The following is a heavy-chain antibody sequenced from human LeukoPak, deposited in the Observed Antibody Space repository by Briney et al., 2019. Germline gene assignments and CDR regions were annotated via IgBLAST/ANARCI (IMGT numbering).Heavy chain of an antibody. CDR2: IKQDGTEK. CDR1: EFTFSSFW. V-gene: IGHV3-7*01. Sequence: GGSLRLSCVASEFTFSSFWMSWVRQAPGKGLEWVANIKQDGTEKYYVDSMKGRFTVSRDNAKNSLYLQMNNLRAEDTAVYYCARAIDYGYPGGYWGQGTLVTVSS. J-gene: IGHJ4*02. CDR3: ARAIDYGYPGGY. D-gene: IGHD4-17*01.